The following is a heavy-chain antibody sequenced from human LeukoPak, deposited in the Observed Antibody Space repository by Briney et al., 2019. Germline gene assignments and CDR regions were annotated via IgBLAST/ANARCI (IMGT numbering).Heavy chain of an antibody. Sequence: SVKVSCKASGGTFISYTISWVRRAPGQGLEWMGRIIPILGIANYAQKFQGRVTITADKSTSTAYMELSSLRSEDTAVYYCARGSPQQYYDILTGYYIEAFDIWGQGTMVTVSS. CDR1: GGTFISYT. J-gene: IGHJ3*02. CDR3: ARGSPQQYYDILTGYYIEAFDI. CDR2: IIPILGIA. D-gene: IGHD3-9*01. V-gene: IGHV1-69*02.